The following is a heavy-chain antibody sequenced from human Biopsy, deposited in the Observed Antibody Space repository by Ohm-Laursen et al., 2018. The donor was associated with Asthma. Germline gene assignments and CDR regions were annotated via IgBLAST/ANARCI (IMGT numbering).Heavy chain of an antibody. Sequence: SLRLSCAAPGFTFSSYCMSWVRQAPGKGLEWVASISSGAGSRDYGDPVKGRFTISRDRSNTVFLQMNSLRAEDTAVYYCATFPYGDYHPIDYWGQGTLVTVSS. J-gene: IGHJ4*02. CDR1: GFTFSSYC. CDR2: ISSGAGSR. D-gene: IGHD4-17*01. CDR3: ATFPYGDYHPIDY. V-gene: IGHV3-23*01.